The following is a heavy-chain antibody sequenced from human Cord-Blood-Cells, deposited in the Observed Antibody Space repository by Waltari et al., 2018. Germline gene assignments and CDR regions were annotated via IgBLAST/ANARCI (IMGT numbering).Heavy chain of an antibody. Sequence: EVQLLASGGGLVQPGGSLRPSCSGSGFTFGSYAVGWVRQAPGKGLEWVSAISGSGGSTYYADSVKGRFTISRDNSKNTLYLQMNSLRAEDTAVYYCAHRKGGSSSRWGYWGQGTLVTVSS. CDR3: AHRKGGSSSRWGY. D-gene: IGHD6-6*01. CDR2: ISGSGGST. J-gene: IGHJ4*02. V-gene: IGHV3-23*01. CDR1: GFTFGSYA.